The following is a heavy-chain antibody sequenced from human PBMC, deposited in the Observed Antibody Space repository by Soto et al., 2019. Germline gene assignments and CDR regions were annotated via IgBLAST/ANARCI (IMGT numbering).Heavy chain of an antibody. CDR3: ARGRWTRTTADYYLDN. V-gene: IGHV1-3*01. J-gene: IGHJ4*02. Sequence: ASGKFSCKASGYTSTSYAMHWVRQAPGQRPEWMGWTNAGNGKTKYSAKFQGRATITRATSASTAYMELSSLRSEDTAVYNCARGRWTRTTADYYLDNWGQGTLVTVSS. CDR1: GYTSTSYA. D-gene: IGHD1-1*01. CDR2: TNAGNGKT.